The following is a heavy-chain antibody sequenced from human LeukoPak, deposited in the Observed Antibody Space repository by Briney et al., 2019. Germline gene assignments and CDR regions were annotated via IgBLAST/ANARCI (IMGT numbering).Heavy chain of an antibody. Sequence: GGSLRLSCAASGFTFSSYSMNWVRQAPGKGLEWVSSISSSSSYIYYADSVKGRFTISRDNAKNSLYLQMNSLRAEDTAVYYCARDYYYDRSGYYRGPDAFDIWGKGTMVTVSS. CDR1: GFTFSSYS. V-gene: IGHV3-21*01. CDR2: ISSSSSYI. J-gene: IGHJ3*02. CDR3: ARDYYYDRSGYYRGPDAFDI. D-gene: IGHD3-22*01.